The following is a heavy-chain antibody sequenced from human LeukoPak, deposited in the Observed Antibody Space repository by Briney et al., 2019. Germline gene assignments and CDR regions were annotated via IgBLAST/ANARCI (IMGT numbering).Heavy chain of an antibody. CDR1: GYSFTSYW. Sequence: GESLKISSKGSGYSFTSYWIGWVRQMPGKGLEWMGIIYPGDSDTRYSPSFQGQVTISADKSISTAYLQWSSLKASDTAMYYCARRDTSTNTFGGVIASDAFDIWGQGTMVTVSS. J-gene: IGHJ3*02. D-gene: IGHD3-16*02. CDR2: IYPGDSDT. V-gene: IGHV5-51*01. CDR3: ARRDTSTNTFGGVIASDAFDI.